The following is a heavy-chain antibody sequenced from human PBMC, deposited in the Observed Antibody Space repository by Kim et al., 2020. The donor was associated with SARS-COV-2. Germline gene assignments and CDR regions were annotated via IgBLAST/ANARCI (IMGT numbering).Heavy chain of an antibody. J-gene: IGHJ4*02. Sequence: GGSLRLSCAASGFTFSSYGMHWVRQAPGKVLEWVAVISYDGSNKYYADSVKGRFTISRDNSKNTLYLQMNSLRAEDTAVYYCAKDLGKLNYPSYYFDYWGQGTLVTVSS. D-gene: IGHD1-7*01. CDR2: ISYDGSNK. CDR3: AKDLGKLNYPSYYFDY. CDR1: GFTFSSYG. V-gene: IGHV3-30*18.